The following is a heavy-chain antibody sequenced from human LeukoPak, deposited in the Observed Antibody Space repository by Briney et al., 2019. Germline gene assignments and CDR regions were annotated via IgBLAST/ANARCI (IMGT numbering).Heavy chain of an antibody. Sequence: ASVKVSCKVSGYTLTELSMHWVRQAPGKGLEWMGGFDPEDGETIYAQKFQGRVTMTEDTSTDTAYMELSSLRSEDTAVYYCARVEAAAGTYYYYYMDVWGKGTTVTVSS. CDR3: ARVEAAAGTYYYYYMDV. D-gene: IGHD6-13*01. CDR1: GYTLTELS. V-gene: IGHV1-24*01. CDR2: FDPEDGET. J-gene: IGHJ6*03.